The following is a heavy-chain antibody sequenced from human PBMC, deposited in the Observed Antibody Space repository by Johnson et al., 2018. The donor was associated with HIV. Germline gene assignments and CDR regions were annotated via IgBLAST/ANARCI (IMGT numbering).Heavy chain of an antibody. D-gene: IGHD2-15*01. J-gene: IGHJ3*02. Sequence: QVQLVESGGGLVQPGGSLRLSCAASGITVSSSYMSWVRQAPGKGLEWVSYISSSGSTIYYADSVKGRFTISRDNAKNSLYLQLNSLTAEDTAVYYCARAGIVFDIWGQGTMVTVSS. CDR2: ISSSGSTI. CDR3: ARAGIVFDI. V-gene: IGHV3-11*04. CDR1: GITVSSSY.